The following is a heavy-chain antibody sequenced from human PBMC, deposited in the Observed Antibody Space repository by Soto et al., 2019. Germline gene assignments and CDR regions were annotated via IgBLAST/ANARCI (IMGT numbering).Heavy chain of an antibody. V-gene: IGHV3-23*01. CDR3: AKGRHYYDRSGYRD. CDR1: GFTFSSYA. Sequence: GGSLRLSCAASGFTFSSYAMSWVRQAPGKGLEWVSAISGSGGSTYYADSVKGRFTISRDNSKNTLYLQMNSLRAEDTAVYYCAKGRHYYDRSGYRDWGQGTLVTVSS. D-gene: IGHD3-22*01. CDR2: ISGSGGST. J-gene: IGHJ4*02.